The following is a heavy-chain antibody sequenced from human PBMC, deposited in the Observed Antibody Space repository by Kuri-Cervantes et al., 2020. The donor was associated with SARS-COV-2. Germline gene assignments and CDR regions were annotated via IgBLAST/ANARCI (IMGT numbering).Heavy chain of an antibody. CDR2: AYPGESDVKDRPPQA. V-gene: IGHV5-51*01. CDR1: GYRFSSYW. D-gene: IGHD2-2*01. CDR3: GVPAAMLDYGMDV. J-gene: IGHJ6*02. Sequence: GESLKISCKGFGYRFSSYWIGWVRLMPGKGLEWMGMAYPGESDVKDRPPQAKYSPSFQGQVTISADESIATAHLQWSSLKASDTAMYYCGVPAAMLDYGMDVWGQGTTVTVSS.